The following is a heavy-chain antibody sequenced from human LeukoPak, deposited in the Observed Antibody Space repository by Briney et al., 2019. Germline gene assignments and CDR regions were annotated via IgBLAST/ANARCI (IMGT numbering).Heavy chain of an antibody. V-gene: IGHV3-23*01. D-gene: IGHD4-17*01. Sequence: GGSLRLSCAASGFTFTNYVISWVRQAPGKGLEWVSSISPSGGITYYADSVKGRFTLSRDNSRNTVYFQMNSLRDEDTAIYYCARDWPSAVTNTPGFWGQGTMVIVSS. CDR2: ISPSGGIT. CDR1: GFTFTNYV. J-gene: IGHJ3*01. CDR3: ARDWPSAVTNTPGF.